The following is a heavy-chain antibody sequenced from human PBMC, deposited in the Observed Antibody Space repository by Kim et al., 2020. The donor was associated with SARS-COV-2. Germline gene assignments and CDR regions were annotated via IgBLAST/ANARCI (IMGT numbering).Heavy chain of an antibody. CDR1: GGSVSSGSYY. Sequence: SETLSLTCTVSGGSVSSGSYYWSWIRQPPGKGLEWIGYIYYSGSTNYNPSLKSRVTISVDTSKNQFSLKLSSVTAADTAVYYCASQVMITFGFSGDYWGQGTLVTVSS. CDR2: IYYSGST. CDR3: ASQVMITFGFSGDY. J-gene: IGHJ4*02. V-gene: IGHV4-61*01. D-gene: IGHD3-16*01.